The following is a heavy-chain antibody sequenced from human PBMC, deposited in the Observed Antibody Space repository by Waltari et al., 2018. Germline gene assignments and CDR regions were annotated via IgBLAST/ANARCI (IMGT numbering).Heavy chain of an antibody. CDR1: GGSISSSSYY. CDR2: IYYSGST. V-gene: IGHV4-39*07. J-gene: IGHJ5*02. Sequence: QLQLQESGPGLVKPSETLSLTCTVTGGSISSSSYYWGWIRTPPGMGLEWIGGIYYSGSTYYNPSLKSRVTISVDTSKNQFSLKLSSVTAADTAVYYCARGVVGATVGWFDPWGQGTLVTVSS. D-gene: IGHD1-26*01. CDR3: ARGVVGATVGWFDP.